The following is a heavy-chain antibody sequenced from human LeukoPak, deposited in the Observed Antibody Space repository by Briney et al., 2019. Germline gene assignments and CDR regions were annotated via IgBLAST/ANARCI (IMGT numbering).Heavy chain of an antibody. J-gene: IGHJ4*02. CDR2: IYSGGGT. Sequence: GGSLRLSCAASGSTVSTNYMSWVRQAPGKGLEWASLIYSGGGTYYADSVKGRFTISRDNSRNTLSLQMNSLRVDDTAVYYCARGFRSVTTWGYFDYWGQGALVTVSS. CDR1: GSTVSTNY. V-gene: IGHV3-66*01. D-gene: IGHD4-11*01. CDR3: ARGFRSVTTWGYFDY.